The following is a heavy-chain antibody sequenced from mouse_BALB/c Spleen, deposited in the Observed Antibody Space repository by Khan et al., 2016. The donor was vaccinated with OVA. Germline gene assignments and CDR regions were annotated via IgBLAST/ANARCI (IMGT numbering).Heavy chain of an antibody. CDR1: GFSFSSYS. CDR2: ISSGGSYT. V-gene: IGHV5-6-4*01. CDR3: TRHRGYYGSNPYIDY. J-gene: IGHJ2*01. Sequence: EVELVESGGGLVRPGGSLKLSCAASGFSFSSYSMSWVRQTPEKRLEWVASISSGGSYTYYPDSVKGRFTISRENAKNHLYLQMSSLKSEDTAMYYRTRHRGYYGSNPYIDYWGQGTTLTVSS. D-gene: IGHD1-1*01.